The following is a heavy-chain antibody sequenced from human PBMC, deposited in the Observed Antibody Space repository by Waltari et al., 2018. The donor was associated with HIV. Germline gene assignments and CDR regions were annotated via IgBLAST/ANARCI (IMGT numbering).Heavy chain of an antibody. Sequence: QVQLVQSGAEVKKPGASVKVSCKASGYTFTSYDLHWVRPATGQGLEWLGWMNPNSGNTGYAQRFQGRVTMTRNTSISTAYMELSSLRSEDTAVYFCARGPQDYPKYYFDYWGQGTLVTVSS. CDR1: GYTFTSYD. J-gene: IGHJ4*02. CDR2: MNPNSGNT. V-gene: IGHV1-8*01. CDR3: ARGPQDYPKYYFDY. D-gene: IGHD4-17*01.